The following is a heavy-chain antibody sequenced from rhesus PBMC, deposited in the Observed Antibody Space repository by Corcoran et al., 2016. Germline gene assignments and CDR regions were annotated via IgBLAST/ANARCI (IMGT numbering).Heavy chain of an antibody. V-gene: IGHV4-169*02. D-gene: IGHD6-31*01. J-gene: IGHJ4*01. CDR3: AREVIAAAGMDY. Sequence: QVQLQESGPGVVKPSETLSVTCAVSGGSISSSYWSWIRQAPGKGLEWIGYIYGSGSRTNYKPSLKSRVTSSIDTSKNQFSLKLSSVTAADTAVYYCAREVIAAAGMDYWGQGVLVTVSS. CDR2: IYGSGSRT. CDR1: GGSISSSY.